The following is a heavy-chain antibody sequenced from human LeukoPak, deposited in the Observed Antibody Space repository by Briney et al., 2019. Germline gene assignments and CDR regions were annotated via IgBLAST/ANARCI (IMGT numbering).Heavy chain of an antibody. D-gene: IGHD2-2*01. CDR1: GFTFDNYG. J-gene: IGHJ6*03. CDR2: INWNGGSP. Sequence: GGSLRLSCAASGFTFDNYGMSWVRQAPGKGLEWVSGINWNGGSPGYADSVKGRFTISRDNAKNSLYLQMNSLRAEETALYYCARGYGCSSTICFAYYYYYYMDVWGKGTTVTVSS. CDR3: ARGYGCSSTICFAYYYYYYMDV. V-gene: IGHV3-20*04.